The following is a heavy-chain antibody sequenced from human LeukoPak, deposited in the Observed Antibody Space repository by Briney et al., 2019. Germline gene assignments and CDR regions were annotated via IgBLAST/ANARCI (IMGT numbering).Heavy chain of an antibody. D-gene: IGHD6-25*01. Sequence: SETLSLTCAVYGGSFSGYYWSWIRQPPGKGLEWIGKINHSGSADYNPSLKSRVTISLDTSKTQFSLQLSSVTAADTAVYYCARGRIAAVWGQGTLVTVSS. CDR3: ARGRIAAV. V-gene: IGHV4-34*01. CDR1: GGSFSGYY. CDR2: INHSGSA. J-gene: IGHJ4*02.